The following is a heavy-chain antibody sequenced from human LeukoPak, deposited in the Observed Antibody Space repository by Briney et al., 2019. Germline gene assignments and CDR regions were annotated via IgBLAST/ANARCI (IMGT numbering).Heavy chain of an antibody. V-gene: IGHV4-61*02. CDR1: GGSISSGSYY. J-gene: IGHJ6*03. D-gene: IGHD2-2*01. CDR3: AIDPVVVPAAMPRDYYYMDV. Sequence: NPSRTLSLTCTVSGGSISSGSYYWSWIRQPAGKGLEWIGRIYTSGSTNYNPSLKSRVTISVDTSKNQSSLKLSSVTAADTAVYYCAIDPVVVPAAMPRDYYYMDVWGKGTTVTVSS. CDR2: IYTSGST.